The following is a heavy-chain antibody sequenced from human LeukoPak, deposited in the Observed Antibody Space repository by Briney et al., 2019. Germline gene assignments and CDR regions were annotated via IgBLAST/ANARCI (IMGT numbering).Heavy chain of an antibody. CDR2: ISSSYI. CDR3: AREEYGSGDPNWFDP. D-gene: IGHD3-10*01. J-gene: IGHJ5*02. Sequence: ISSSYIYYADSVKGRFTISRDNAKNSLYLQMNSLRAEDTAVYYCAREEYGSGDPNWFDPWGQGTLVTVSS. V-gene: IGHV3-21*01.